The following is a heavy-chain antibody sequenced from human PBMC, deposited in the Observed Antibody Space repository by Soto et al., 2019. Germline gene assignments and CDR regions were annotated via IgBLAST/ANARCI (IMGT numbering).Heavy chain of an antibody. CDR1: GYTFTSYG. CDR2: IIPIPGIA. CDR3: ARQEVEVITALYYYYAMDV. J-gene: IGHJ6*02. Sequence: ASVKVSCKASGYTFTSYGISWVRQAPGQGLEWMGKIIPIPGIANYAQKFQGRVTIIADKSTSTSYMELSSLRSEDTAVYYCARQEVEVITALYYYYAMDVWGQGTTVTVSS. D-gene: IGHD3-22*01. V-gene: IGHV1-69*04.